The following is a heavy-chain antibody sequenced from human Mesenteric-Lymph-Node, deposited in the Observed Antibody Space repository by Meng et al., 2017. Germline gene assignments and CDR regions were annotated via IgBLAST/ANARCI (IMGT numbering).Heavy chain of an antibody. Sequence: ASVKVSCKASGYTFTSYAISWVRQAPGQGLEWVGWIATYSGNTNYARELYGRVTMTRDTSASTVYMELRSLRSDDTAVYYCARDGDSSNWYEIEYWGQGTLVTVSS. J-gene: IGHJ4*02. D-gene: IGHD6-13*01. CDR1: GYTFTSYA. CDR3: ARDGDSSNWYEIEY. CDR2: IATYSGNT. V-gene: IGHV1-18*01.